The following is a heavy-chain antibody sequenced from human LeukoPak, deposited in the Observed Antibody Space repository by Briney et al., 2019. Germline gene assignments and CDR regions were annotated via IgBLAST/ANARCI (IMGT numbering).Heavy chain of an antibody. CDR1: GFTFSSYS. CDR2: ISSSSDYT. J-gene: IGHJ5*02. CDR3: ARPPYSSSWDPGWFDP. D-gene: IGHD6-13*01. Sequence: PGGSLRLSSAASGFTFSSYSMNWVRQAPGKGLEWVSYISSSSDYTNYADSVRGRFTISRDNAKNSLYLQMNSLRAEDTAVYYCARPPYSSSWDPGWFDPWGQGTLITVSS. V-gene: IGHV3-21*05.